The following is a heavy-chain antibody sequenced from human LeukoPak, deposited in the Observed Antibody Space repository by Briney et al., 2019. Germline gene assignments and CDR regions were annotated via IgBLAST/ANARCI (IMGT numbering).Heavy chain of an antibody. Sequence: GGSLRLSCAASGFTVSSNYMSWVRQAPGKGLEWVSVIYSGGGAYYADSVKGRFTISRHSSKNTLYLQMNSLRAEDTAVYYCAIDRPAAGFYYFDYWGQGTLVTVSS. CDR1: GFTVSSNY. J-gene: IGHJ4*02. CDR2: IYSGGGA. V-gene: IGHV3-53*04. D-gene: IGHD6-13*01. CDR3: AIDRPAAGFYYFDY.